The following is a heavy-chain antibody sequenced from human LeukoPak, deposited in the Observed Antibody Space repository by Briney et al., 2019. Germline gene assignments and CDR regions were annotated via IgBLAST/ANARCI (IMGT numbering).Heavy chain of an antibody. CDR2: IHDGAGIP. J-gene: IGHJ3*02. CDR3: GRDPNGNYIGAFEM. Sequence: PGGSLRLSCTASGCTFSHYDMTCVRQPPGRGLEWVSSIHDGAGIPSYADCVRGRFTIFRDNSKNTLFLEMNSLRGEDTAVYDCGRDPNGNYIGAFEMWGPRTKVTVSS. CDR1: GCTFSHYD. V-gene: IGHV3-23*01. D-gene: IGHD1-7*01.